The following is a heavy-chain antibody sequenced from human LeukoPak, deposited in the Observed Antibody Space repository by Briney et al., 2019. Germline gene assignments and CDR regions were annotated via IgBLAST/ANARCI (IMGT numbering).Heavy chain of an antibody. CDR3: AKGAGGTEDYYMDV. V-gene: IGHV3-23*01. D-gene: IGHD1-26*01. Sequence: GGSLRLSCAASGFPFSSYAMSWVRQAPGKGLEWVSAVSGSGGTTYYADSVKGRFTISRDNSKNTLYLQMDSLRADDTAAYYCAKGAGGTEDYYMDVWGKGTTVTVSS. J-gene: IGHJ6*03. CDR1: GFPFSSYA. CDR2: VSGSGGTT.